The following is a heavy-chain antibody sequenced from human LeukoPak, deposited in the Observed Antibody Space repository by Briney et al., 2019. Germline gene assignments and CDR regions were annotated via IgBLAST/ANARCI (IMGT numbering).Heavy chain of an antibody. CDR1: GFTFSSYW. Sequence: GGSLRLSCAASGFTFSSYWMSWVRQAPGKGLEWVANIKQDGSEKYYVDSVKGRFTISRDNAKNSLYLQMDSLRAEDTAVYYCARDHHGSSWPNWFDPWGQGTLVTVSS. D-gene: IGHD6-13*01. V-gene: IGHV3-7*04. J-gene: IGHJ5*02. CDR3: ARDHHGSSWPNWFDP. CDR2: IKQDGSEK.